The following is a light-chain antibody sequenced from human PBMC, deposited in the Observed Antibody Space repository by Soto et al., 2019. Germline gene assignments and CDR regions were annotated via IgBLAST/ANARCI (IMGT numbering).Light chain of an antibody. Sequence: QSVLSQPPSASGTPGQRGTISCSGRSSNIGSNIVNWYQQLPGTAPKLLIYSNDQRPSGVPDRFSGSKSGTSASLAISGLQSEDEADYYCSAWDASLNAVRFGGGTKVTVL. V-gene: IGLV1-44*01. CDR1: SSNIGSNI. CDR2: SND. J-gene: IGLJ2*01. CDR3: SAWDASLNAVR.